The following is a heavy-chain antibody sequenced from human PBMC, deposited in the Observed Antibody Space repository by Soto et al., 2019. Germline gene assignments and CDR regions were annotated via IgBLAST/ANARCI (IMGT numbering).Heavy chain of an antibody. J-gene: IGHJ6*02. CDR1: GFTFSSYW. CDR2: IKQDGSEK. Sequence: PGGSLRLSCAASGFTFSSYWMSWVRQAPGKGLEWVANIKQDGSEKYYVDSVKGRFTISRDNSKNTLYLQMNSLRAEDTAVYYCAKEAGYSYGYDGMDVWGQGTTVTVSS. CDR3: AKEAGYSYGYDGMDV. V-gene: IGHV3-7*03. D-gene: IGHD5-18*01.